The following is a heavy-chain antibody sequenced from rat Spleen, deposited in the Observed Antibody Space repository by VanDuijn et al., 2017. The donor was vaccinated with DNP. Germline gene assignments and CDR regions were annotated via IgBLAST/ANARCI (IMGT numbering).Heavy chain of an antibody. Sequence: EVQLVESGGDLMQPGRSLTLSCAASGFTFSNYDMAWVRQAPGKGLEWVASINTDGGSTYYGGSVKGRFTISRDNAKTTLYLQMNSLRSEDTATNYCARRDTTAQTFDYWGQGVMVTVSS. J-gene: IGHJ2*01. CDR3: ARRDTTAQTFDY. CDR1: GFTFSNYD. CDR2: INTDGGST. D-gene: IGHD1-6*01. V-gene: IGHV5-22*01.